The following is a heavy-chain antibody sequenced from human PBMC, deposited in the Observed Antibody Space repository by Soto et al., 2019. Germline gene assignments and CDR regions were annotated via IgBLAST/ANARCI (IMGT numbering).Heavy chain of an antibody. J-gene: IGHJ3*02. CDR2: INPNSGGT. V-gene: IGHV1-2*04. D-gene: IGHD6-13*01. CDR3: ARVWAAAGTSDAFDI. CDR1: GYTFTGYY. Sequence: ASVKVSCKASGYTFTGYYMHWVRQAPGQGLEWMGWINPNSGGTNYAQKFQGWVTMTRDTSISTAYMELSRLRSDDTAVYYCARVWAAAGTSDAFDIWGQGTMVTVSS.